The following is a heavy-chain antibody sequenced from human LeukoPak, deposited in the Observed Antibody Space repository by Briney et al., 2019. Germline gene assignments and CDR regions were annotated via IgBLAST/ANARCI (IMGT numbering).Heavy chain of an antibody. CDR2: ISYDGNNK. J-gene: IGHJ4*02. V-gene: IGHV3-30*03. CDR1: GFRFGNYG. CDR3: ARPPPSCSSTSCCQHY. D-gene: IGHD2-2*01. Sequence: GGSLRLSCAASGFRFGNYGMHWVRQAPGKGLEWVAIISYDGNNKYYADSVKGRFTISRDNSKNTLYLQMNSLRAEDTAVYYCARPPPSCSSTSCCQHYWGQGTLVTVSS.